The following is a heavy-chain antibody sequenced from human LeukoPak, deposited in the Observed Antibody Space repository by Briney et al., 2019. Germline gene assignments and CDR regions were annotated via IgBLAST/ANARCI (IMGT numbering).Heavy chain of an antibody. J-gene: IGHJ4*02. D-gene: IGHD3-3*01. V-gene: IGHV3-53*01. CDR3: AARPKGGYYSY. CDR1: GFTLSSNY. Sequence: PGGSLRLSCAASGFTLSSNYMSWVRQAPGKGLEWVSVIYSGGSTYYADSVKGRFTISRDNSKNTLYLQMNSLRAEDTAVYYCAARPKGGYYSYWGQGTLVTVSS. CDR2: IYSGGST.